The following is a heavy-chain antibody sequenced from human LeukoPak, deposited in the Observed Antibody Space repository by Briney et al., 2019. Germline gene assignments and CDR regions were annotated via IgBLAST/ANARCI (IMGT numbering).Heavy chain of an antibody. Sequence: PGGSLRLSCAASGFTFSSYAMSWVHQAPGKGLEWVSAISGSGGSTYYADSVKGRFTISRDNSKNTLYLQMNSLRAEDTAVYYCAKAPQDIVVVVAATDFYYMDVWGKGTTVTVSS. D-gene: IGHD2-15*01. CDR2: ISGSGGST. V-gene: IGHV3-23*01. J-gene: IGHJ6*03. CDR1: GFTFSSYA. CDR3: AKAPQDIVVVVAATDFYYMDV.